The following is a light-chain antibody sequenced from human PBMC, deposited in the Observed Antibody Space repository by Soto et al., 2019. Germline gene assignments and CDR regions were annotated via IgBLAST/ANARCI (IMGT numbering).Light chain of an antibody. CDR2: GSS. Sequence: DIQMTQSPSSVSASVGDRVTITCRASQGLGVWLGWYQQKPGKAPQLLIFGSSGLQTGVPSRFSGSGSGTDFTLTISSLQPEDFATYYCQHYNSYSEAFGQGTKVELK. J-gene: IGKJ1*01. CDR1: QGLGVW. CDR3: QHYNSYSEA. V-gene: IGKV1D-16*01.